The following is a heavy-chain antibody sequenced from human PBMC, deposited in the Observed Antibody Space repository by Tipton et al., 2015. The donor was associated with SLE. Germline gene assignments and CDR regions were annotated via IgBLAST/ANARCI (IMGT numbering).Heavy chain of an antibody. CDR2: TNHSGST. CDR1: GGSSSGYY. Sequence: TLSLTCAVYGGSSSGYYWSWIRQPPGKGLEWIGETNHSGSTNYNPSLKSRVTISVDTSKNQFSLKLSSVTAADTAVYYCARGGPHYDFWSGSRGYFDYWGQGTPVTVSS. CDR3: ARGGPHYDFWSGSRGYFDY. D-gene: IGHD3-3*01. V-gene: IGHV4-34*01. J-gene: IGHJ4*02.